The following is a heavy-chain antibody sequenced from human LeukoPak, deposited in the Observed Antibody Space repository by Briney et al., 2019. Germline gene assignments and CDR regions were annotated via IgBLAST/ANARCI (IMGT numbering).Heavy chain of an antibody. CDR1: GGSISSSRYY. CDR3: ARTPKSEYCSGGSFCDAFDI. J-gene: IGHJ3*02. D-gene: IGHD2-15*01. CDR2: IYYSGST. V-gene: IGHV4-39*07. Sequence: SETLSLTCTVSGGSISSSRYYWGWIRQPPGKGLEWIGNIYYSGSTYYNPSLKSRVTISVDTSKNQFSLKLSSVTAADTAVYYCARTPKSEYCSGGSFCDAFDIWGQGTMVTVSS.